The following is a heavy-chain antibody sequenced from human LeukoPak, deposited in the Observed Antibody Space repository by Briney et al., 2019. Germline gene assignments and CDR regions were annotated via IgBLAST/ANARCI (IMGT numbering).Heavy chain of an antibody. J-gene: IGHJ5*02. D-gene: IGHD2-15*01. V-gene: IGHV3-7*01. CDR1: GFTFRGYW. CDR2: MKLDGSEE. CDR3: ARWARYCSSGSCYSWFDP. Sequence: GGSLRLSCAASGFTFRGYWMSWVRQAPGKGLEWVANMKLDGSEEYYVDSVKGRFTISSDNAKNSLYLQMNSLRVDDTAVYYCARWARYCSSGSCYSWFDPWGQGTLVTVSS.